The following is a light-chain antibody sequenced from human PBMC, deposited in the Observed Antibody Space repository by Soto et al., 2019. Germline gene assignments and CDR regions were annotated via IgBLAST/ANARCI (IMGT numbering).Light chain of an antibody. V-gene: IGKV1-9*01. CDR3: QQLRMYPST. CDR1: QDIAIY. J-gene: IGKJ4*01. CDR2: AAS. Sequence: DIQMTQSPSSLSASVGDRVTITCRASQDIAIYLAWYQQKPGEAPKLMIYAASTLYGGVPSRFSGSGSGTDFALTITSLQAEDVATYYCQQLRMYPSTLGGGTKVDIK.